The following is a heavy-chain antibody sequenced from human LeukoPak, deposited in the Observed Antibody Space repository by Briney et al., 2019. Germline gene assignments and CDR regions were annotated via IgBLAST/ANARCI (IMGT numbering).Heavy chain of an antibody. D-gene: IGHD6-13*01. CDR2: INTNTGNP. V-gene: IGHV7-4-1*02. Sequence: GASVKVSCKASGYTFTSYAMNWVRQAPGQGLEWMGWINTNTGNPTYAQGFTGRFVFSLDTSVNTAYLQISSLKAEDTAVYYCARVLKQQLSTPRYFDYWGQGTLVTVSS. CDR3: ARVLKQQLSTPRYFDY. CDR1: GYTFTSYA. J-gene: IGHJ4*02.